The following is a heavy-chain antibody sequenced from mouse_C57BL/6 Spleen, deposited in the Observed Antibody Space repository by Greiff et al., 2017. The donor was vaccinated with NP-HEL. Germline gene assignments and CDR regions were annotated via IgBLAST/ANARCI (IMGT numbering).Heavy chain of an antibody. Sequence: EVQLQQSGPGLVKPSQSLSLTCSVTGYSITRGYYWNWIRQFPGNKLECMGYISYDGSNNYNPSLKNRISITRDPSKNQFFLKLNSVTTEDTATYYCARWFYYYGSSSSRGYFDVWGTGTTVTVSS. J-gene: IGHJ1*03. D-gene: IGHD1-1*01. CDR3: ARWFYYYGSSSSRGYFDV. V-gene: IGHV3-6*01. CDR2: ISYDGSN. CDR1: GYSITRGYY.